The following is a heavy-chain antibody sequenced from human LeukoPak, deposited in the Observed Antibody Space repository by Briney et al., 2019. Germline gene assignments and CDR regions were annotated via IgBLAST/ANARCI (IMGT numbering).Heavy chain of an antibody. V-gene: IGHV1-2*02. Sequence: GASVRVSCTASGYTFTGYYMHWVRQAPGQGLEWMGWINPNSGGTNYAQKFQGRVTMTRGTSISTAYMELSRLRSDDTAVYYCARSSGYDFFYWGQGTLVTVSS. J-gene: IGHJ4*02. D-gene: IGHD5-12*01. CDR3: ARSSGYDFFY. CDR1: GYTFTGYY. CDR2: INPNSGGT.